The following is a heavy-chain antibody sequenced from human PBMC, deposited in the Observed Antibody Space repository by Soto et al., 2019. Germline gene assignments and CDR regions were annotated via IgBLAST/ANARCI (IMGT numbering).Heavy chain of an antibody. V-gene: IGHV4-59*01. CDR3: ARDLWGYCGTDCYPLDV. J-gene: IGHJ6*02. Sequence: SETLSLTCTVSGGSISSYYWSWIRQPPGKGLEWIGYIYYSGITDYNPSLKSRVTISVDTSKNQFSLKLNSVTAADTAVYYCARDLWGYCGTDCYPLDVWGQGTTVTVSS. CDR2: IYYSGIT. CDR1: GGSISSYY. D-gene: IGHD2-21*02.